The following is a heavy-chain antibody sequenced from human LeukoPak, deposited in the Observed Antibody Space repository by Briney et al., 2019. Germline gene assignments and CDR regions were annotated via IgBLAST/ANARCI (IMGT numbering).Heavy chain of an antibody. J-gene: IGHJ5*02. CDR2: SVTSGST. Sequence: GGSLRLSCAASGFTFSSYNLYWVRQAPGKGLEWVSFSVTSGSTYYADSVRGRFTISRDNAKNSLYLQMSSLSVEDTAVYYCATKMHGPFDHWGQGTLVTVSS. V-gene: IGHV3-21*01. CDR3: ATKMHGPFDH. CDR1: GFTFSSYN.